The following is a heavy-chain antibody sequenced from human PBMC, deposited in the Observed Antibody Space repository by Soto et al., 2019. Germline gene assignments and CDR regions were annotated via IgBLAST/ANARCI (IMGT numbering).Heavy chain of an antibody. J-gene: IGHJ4*02. Sequence: GSLRLSCTASGFTFNMYWMHWVRQAPGKGLVWVSRINSDGSRTSYADSVKGRFTISRDNAKNTLYLQMTSLRAEDTAVYYCAIDYGLDYWGQGTLVTVSS. CDR2: INSDGSRT. V-gene: IGHV3-74*01. CDR3: AIDYGLDY. CDR1: GFTFNMYW. D-gene: IGHD4-17*01.